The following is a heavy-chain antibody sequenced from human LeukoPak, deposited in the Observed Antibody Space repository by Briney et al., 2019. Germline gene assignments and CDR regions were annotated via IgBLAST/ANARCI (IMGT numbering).Heavy chain of an antibody. D-gene: IGHD4-23*01. Sequence: SETLSLTCTVSGGSIGSSSYYWGWIRQPPGKGLEWIGTIYYSGSTYYNPSLKSRVTISVDTSKNQFSLKLSSVTAADTAVYYCARWDYGGNSNGFDYWGQGTLVTVSS. CDR3: ARWDYGGNSNGFDY. CDR2: IYYSGST. J-gene: IGHJ4*02. V-gene: IGHV4-39*07. CDR1: GGSIGSSSYY.